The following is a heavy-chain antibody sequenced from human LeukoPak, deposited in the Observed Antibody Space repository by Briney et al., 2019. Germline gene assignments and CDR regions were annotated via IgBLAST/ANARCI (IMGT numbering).Heavy chain of an antibody. D-gene: IGHD3-3*01. J-gene: IGHJ4*02. CDR2: IYYSGST. Sequence: SETLSLTCPVSGGSVSRYYWRWIRQPPGDGLEWVGYIYYSGSTNYNPSLKSRVTISVDTSKNQFSLKLSSVTAADTAAYYCARLRFLEWSTPLFDYWGQGTLVTVSS. V-gene: IGHV4-59*02. CDR3: ARLRFLEWSTPLFDY. CDR1: GGSVSRYY.